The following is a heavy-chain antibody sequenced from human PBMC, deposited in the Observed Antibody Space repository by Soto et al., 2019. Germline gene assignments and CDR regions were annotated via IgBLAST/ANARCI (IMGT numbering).Heavy chain of an antibody. CDR3: AAGYTTGLDAFDI. V-gene: IGHV5-51*01. Sequence: PGESLKISCKASGYTFTNYWIGWVRQMPGKGLECMGIIYPGDADTRYSPSFQGQVTISADKSISTAFLHWTSLKASDTAMYYCAAGYTTGLDAFDIWGQGTMVTVS. D-gene: IGHD1-1*01. CDR2: IYPGDADT. J-gene: IGHJ3*02. CDR1: GYTFTNYW.